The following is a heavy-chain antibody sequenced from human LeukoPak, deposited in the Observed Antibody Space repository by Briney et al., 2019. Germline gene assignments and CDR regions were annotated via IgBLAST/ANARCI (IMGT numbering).Heavy chain of an antibody. V-gene: IGHV1-2*02. Sequence: ASVKVSCKASGYIFTAYYIHWVRQAPGQGLEWMGWINPNSGGTNYAQKFQGRVTVTRDTSISTAYMELSRLRSDDTAVYYCARIMITFGGVIAFDYWGQGTLVTVSS. CDR2: INPNSGGT. D-gene: IGHD3-16*02. CDR3: ARIMITFGGVIAFDY. CDR1: GYIFTAYY. J-gene: IGHJ4*02.